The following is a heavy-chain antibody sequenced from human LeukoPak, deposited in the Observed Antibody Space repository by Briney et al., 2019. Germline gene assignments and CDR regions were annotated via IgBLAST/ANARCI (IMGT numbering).Heavy chain of an antibody. CDR2: IKGDGSNK. J-gene: IGHJ3*02. Sequence: GGSLRLSCAGSAFMFSDYWMAWVRQAPGKGLECVANIKGDGSNKYYVDSVEGRFTISRDNAKNSLYLQMNSLRVEDTAVYYCAKEGDYYGSGSYRDGFDIWGQGTRATVSS. D-gene: IGHD3-10*01. V-gene: IGHV3-7*01. CDR1: AFMFSDYW. CDR3: AKEGDYYGSGSYRDGFDI.